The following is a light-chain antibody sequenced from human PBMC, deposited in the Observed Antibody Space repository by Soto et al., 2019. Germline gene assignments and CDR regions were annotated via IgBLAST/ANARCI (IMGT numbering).Light chain of an antibody. CDR1: SSDVGGYNY. V-gene: IGLV2-8*01. J-gene: IGLJ2*01. CDR3: TSYAGSTVV. CDR2: EVS. Sequence: QSALTQPPSASGSPGQSVTISCTGTSSDVGGYNYVSWYQQHPGEAPKLMIYEVSKRPSGVPDRFSGSKSGNTASLTVSGLQAEDEADYYCTSYAGSTVVFGEGTKLTVL.